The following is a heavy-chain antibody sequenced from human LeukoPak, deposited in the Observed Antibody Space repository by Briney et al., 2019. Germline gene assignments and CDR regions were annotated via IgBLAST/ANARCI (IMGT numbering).Heavy chain of an antibody. CDR1: GGTFSSYA. Sequence: SVKVSCKASGGTFSSYAISWVRQAPGHGLEWMGGIIPIFGTANYAQKFQGRVTITADESTSTAYMELSSLRSEDTAVYYCARARDSSGWSRWFDPWGQGTLVTVSS. J-gene: IGHJ5*02. CDR2: IIPIFGTA. CDR3: ARARDSSGWSRWFDP. D-gene: IGHD6-19*01. V-gene: IGHV1-69*13.